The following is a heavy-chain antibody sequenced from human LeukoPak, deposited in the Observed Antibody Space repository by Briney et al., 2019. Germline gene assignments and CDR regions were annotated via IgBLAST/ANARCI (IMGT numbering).Heavy chain of an antibody. V-gene: IGHV1-8*01. J-gene: IGHJ6*03. CDR3: ARGQESSGWPYYYYYYYMDV. D-gene: IGHD6-19*01. CDR1: GYTFTSYD. Sequence: ASVKVSCKASGYTFTSYDINWVRQATGQGLEWMGWMNPNRGNTGYAQKFQGRVTMTRNTSISTAYMELSSLRSEDTAVYYCARGQESSGWPYYYYYYYMDVWGKGTTVTISS. CDR2: MNPNRGNT.